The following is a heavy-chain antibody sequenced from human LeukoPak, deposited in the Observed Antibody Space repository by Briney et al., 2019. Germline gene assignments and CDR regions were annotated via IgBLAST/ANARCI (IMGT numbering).Heavy chain of an antibody. V-gene: IGHV1-2*02. Sequence: ASVKVSCKASGYTFTGYYMHWVRQAPGQGLEWMGWINPSSGGTNYAQKFQGRVTMTRDTSISTAYMELSRLRSDDTAVYYCARDRRSGSYYTNWFDPWGQGTLVTVSS. J-gene: IGHJ5*02. CDR1: GYTFTGYY. CDR2: INPSSGGT. CDR3: ARDRRSGSYYTNWFDP. D-gene: IGHD1-26*01.